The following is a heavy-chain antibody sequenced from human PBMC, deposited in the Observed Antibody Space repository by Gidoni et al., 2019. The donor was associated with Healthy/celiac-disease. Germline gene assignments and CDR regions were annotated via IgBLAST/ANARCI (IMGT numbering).Heavy chain of an antibody. D-gene: IGHD2-2*01. CDR1: GFTFSSYA. J-gene: IGHJ5*02. CDR2: ISGSGGST. V-gene: IGHV3-23*01. CDR3: AKGPNRYCSSTSCLNWFDP. Sequence: EVQLLESGGGLVQPGGSLRLSCAASGFTFSSYAMSWVRQAPGKGLEWVSAISGSGGSTYYADSVKGRFTISRDNSKNTLYLQMNSLRAEDTAVYYCAKGPNRYCSSTSCLNWFDPWGQGTLVTVSS.